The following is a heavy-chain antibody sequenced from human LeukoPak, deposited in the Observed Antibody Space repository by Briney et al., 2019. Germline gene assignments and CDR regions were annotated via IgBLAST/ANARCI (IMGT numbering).Heavy chain of an antibody. J-gene: IGHJ3*02. V-gene: IGHV3-23*01. Sequence: GGSLRLSCAASGFTFNSYAMSWVRQAPGKGLEWVSTITGSVDNTFYADSVKGRFTISRDHSKNTPYLQINSLRAADPAIYYCARGAYSGGWAFDMWGQGTVVTVSS. CDR1: GFTFNSYA. CDR3: ARGAYSGGWAFDM. CDR2: ITGSVDNT. D-gene: IGHD6-19*01.